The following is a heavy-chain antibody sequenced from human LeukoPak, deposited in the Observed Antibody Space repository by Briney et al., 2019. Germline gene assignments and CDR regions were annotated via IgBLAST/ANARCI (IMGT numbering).Heavy chain of an antibody. CDR3: ARDSPNSGSYYGFDY. J-gene: IGHJ4*02. D-gene: IGHD1-26*01. CDR1: GFTFSSYW. CDR2: IKQDGSEK. Sequence: PGGSLRLSCAASGFTFSSYWMSWVRQAPGKGLEWVANIKQDGSEKYYVDSVKGRFTISRDNAKNSLYLQMNSLRAEDTAVYYCARDSPNSGSYYGFDYWGQGTLVTVSS. V-gene: IGHV3-7*03.